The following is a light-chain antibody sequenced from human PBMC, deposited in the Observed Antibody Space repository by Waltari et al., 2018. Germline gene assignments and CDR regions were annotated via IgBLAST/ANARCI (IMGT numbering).Light chain of an antibody. CDR1: QSIGRS. CDR3: QQYKIYPLT. Sequence: IQMTQSPSTLSASVGDSVPITCRASQSIGRSLAWYQQKPGRAPKLLMFQASNLETGVPPRFSGSGSGTEFTLTISSLQADDFASYYCQQYKIYPLTLGGGTKVEIK. CDR2: QAS. V-gene: IGKV1-5*03. J-gene: IGKJ4*01.